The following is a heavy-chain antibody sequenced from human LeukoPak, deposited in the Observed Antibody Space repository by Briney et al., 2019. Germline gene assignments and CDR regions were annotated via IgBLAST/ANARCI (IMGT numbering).Heavy chain of an antibody. CDR1: GGSFSGYY. J-gene: IGHJ1*01. V-gene: IGHV4-34*01. D-gene: IGHD6-6*01. CDR2: INHSGST. CDR3: ARGLYSSSSKGAYFQH. Sequence: SETLSLTCAVYGGSFSGYYWSWIRQPPGKGLEWIEEINHSGSTNCNPSLKSRVTISVDTSKNQFSLKLSSVTAADTAVYYCARGLYSSSSKGAYFQHWGQGTLVTVSS.